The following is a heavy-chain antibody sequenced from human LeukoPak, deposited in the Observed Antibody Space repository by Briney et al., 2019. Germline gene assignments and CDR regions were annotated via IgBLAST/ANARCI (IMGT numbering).Heavy chain of an antibody. CDR3: ARAPPGYSSGWPTGVGGAFDI. V-gene: IGHV4-34*01. CDR1: GGSFSGYY. Sequence: SETLSLTCAVYGGSFSGYYWSWVRQPPGKGLEWIGEINHSGSTNYNPSLKSRVTISVDTSKNQFSLKLSSVTAADTAVYYCARAPPGYSSGWPTGVGGAFDIWGQGTMVTVSS. CDR2: INHSGST. D-gene: IGHD6-19*01. J-gene: IGHJ3*02.